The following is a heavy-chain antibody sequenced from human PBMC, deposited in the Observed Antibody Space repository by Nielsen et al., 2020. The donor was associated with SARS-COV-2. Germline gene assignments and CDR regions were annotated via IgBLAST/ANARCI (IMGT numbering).Heavy chain of an antibody. CDR2: ISAYNGNT. Sequence: ASVKVSCKASGGTFSSYAISWVRQAPGQGLEWMGWISAYNGNTNYAQKLQGRVTMTTDTSTSTAYMELRSLRSDDTAVYYCARETYDFWSGYYYYYGMDVWGQGTTVTVSS. D-gene: IGHD3-3*01. J-gene: IGHJ6*02. V-gene: IGHV1-18*01. CDR3: ARETYDFWSGYYYYYGMDV. CDR1: GGTFSSYA.